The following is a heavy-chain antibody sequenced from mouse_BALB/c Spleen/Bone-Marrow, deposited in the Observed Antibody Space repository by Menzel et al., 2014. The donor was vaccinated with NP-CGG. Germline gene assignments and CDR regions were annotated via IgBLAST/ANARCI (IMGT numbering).Heavy chain of an antibody. CDR2: ISDGGSYT. J-gene: IGHJ4*01. D-gene: IGHD2-3*01. CDR3: ARDSMRWLLSYAMDY. V-gene: IGHV5-4*02. Sequence: EVKLMESGGGLVKPGGSLKLSCAASGFTFSDYYMYWVRQTPEKRLEWVATISDGGSYTYYPDSVKGRFTISRDNAKNNRFLQMSSLKSEDTAMYYCARDSMRWLLSYAMDYWGQGTSVTVST. CDR1: GFTFSDYY.